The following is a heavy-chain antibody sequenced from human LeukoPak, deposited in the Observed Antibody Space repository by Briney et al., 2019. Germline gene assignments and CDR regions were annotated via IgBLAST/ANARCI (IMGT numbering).Heavy chain of an antibody. V-gene: IGHV3-23*01. Sequence: PGGSLRLSCAASGFTFSSYAMSWVRQAPGKGLEWVSDISGSGSSIYYADSVRGRFTISRDNSKNTLYLQMNSLRAEDTAVYYCAKDTPDDIAVATPYFDYWGQGTLVTVSS. CDR2: ISGSGSSI. J-gene: IGHJ4*02. CDR3: AKDTPDDIAVATPYFDY. CDR1: GFTFSSYA. D-gene: IGHD6-19*01.